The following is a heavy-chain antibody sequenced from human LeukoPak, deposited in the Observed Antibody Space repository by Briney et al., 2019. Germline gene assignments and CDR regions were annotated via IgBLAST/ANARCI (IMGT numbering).Heavy chain of an antibody. CDR3: ARAAYSSTWYSRYFDL. CDR2: IGTAGEI. Sequence: GGSLRLSCAASGFTFRSYDMHWVRQATGKGLEWVSGIGTAGEIYYPGSVKGRFTISREKAKNSLYLQMSSLRAGDTAVYYCARAAYSSTWYSRYFDLWGRGTLVTVSS. D-gene: IGHD6-13*01. J-gene: IGHJ2*01. CDR1: GFTFRSYD. V-gene: IGHV3-13*01.